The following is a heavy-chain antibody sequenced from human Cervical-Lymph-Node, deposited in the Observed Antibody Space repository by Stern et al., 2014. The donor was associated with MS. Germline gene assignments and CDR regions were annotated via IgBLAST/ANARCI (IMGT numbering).Heavy chain of an antibody. Sequence: QVQLQESGPGLLRPSETLSLTCTVSGASITSYYWSWIRQPPGKGLEWSGYIYYSGTTNYNASLKGRVAISIDTSKTQFSLRLSSVTAADAAVYYCARATDLWGQGTLVTVSS. CDR3: ARATDL. CDR1: GASITSYY. CDR2: IYYSGTT. V-gene: IGHV4-59*01. J-gene: IGHJ5*02.